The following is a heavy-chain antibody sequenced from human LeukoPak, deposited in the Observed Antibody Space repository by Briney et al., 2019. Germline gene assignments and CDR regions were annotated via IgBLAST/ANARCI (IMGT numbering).Heavy chain of an antibody. D-gene: IGHD6-13*01. V-gene: IGHV3-23*01. CDR1: GFTFSSYA. J-gene: IGHJ3*02. CDR3: AKAMNRIAAAGNAFDI. CDR2: ISGSGGST. Sequence: PGRSLRLSCAASGFTFSSYAMSWVRQAPGKGLEWVSAISGSGGSTYYADSVKGRFTISRDNSKNTLYLQMNSLRAEDTAVYYCAKAMNRIAAAGNAFDIWGQGTMVTVSS.